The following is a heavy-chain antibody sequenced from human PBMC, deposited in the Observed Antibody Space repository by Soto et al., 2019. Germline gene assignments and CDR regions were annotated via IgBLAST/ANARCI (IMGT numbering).Heavy chain of an antibody. J-gene: IGHJ5*02. CDR1: GAFSSTYY. CDR3: ARSFCRDAVRCNWFDP. D-gene: IGHD2-8*01. Sequence: QVQLQESGPGLVKPSETLSLTCTVSGAFSSTYYWSWIRQPPGKGLEWIGYMNNSGSTTYNPSLKSRVTISLDTSKNQFSLKLSSVIAADTAVYYCARSFCRDAVRCNWFDPWGLGTLVTASS. CDR2: MNNSGST. V-gene: IGHV4-59*01.